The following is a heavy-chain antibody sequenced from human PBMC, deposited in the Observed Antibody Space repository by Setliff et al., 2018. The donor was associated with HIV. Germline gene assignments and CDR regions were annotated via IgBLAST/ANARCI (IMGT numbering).Heavy chain of an antibody. CDR1: GFTFSNYW. V-gene: IGHV3-7*01. CDR2: IKEDGSEK. D-gene: IGHD3-22*01. CDR3: ARAYNVYDYRFDSSGYDY. J-gene: IGHJ4*02. Sequence: GGSLRLSCAASGFTFSNYWMTWVRQAPGKGLEWVANIKEDGSEKYYVDSVKGRFTISRDNAKNSLYLQMNSLRAEDTAVYYCARAYNVYDYRFDSSGYDYWGQGTLVTVSS.